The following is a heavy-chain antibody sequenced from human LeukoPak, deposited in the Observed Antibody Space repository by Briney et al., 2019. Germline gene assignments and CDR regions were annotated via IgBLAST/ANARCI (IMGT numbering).Heavy chain of an antibody. CDR3: AGLDADEGV. J-gene: IGHJ6*04. CDR2: INHSGST. CDR1: GGSFSGYY. Sequence: PSETLSLTCAVYGGSFSGYYWSWIRQPPGKGLEWIGEINHSGSTYYNPSLKSRVTISVDTSKNQFSLKLSSVTAADTAVYYCAGLDADEGVWGKGTTVTVSS. V-gene: IGHV4-34*01. D-gene: IGHD1-1*01.